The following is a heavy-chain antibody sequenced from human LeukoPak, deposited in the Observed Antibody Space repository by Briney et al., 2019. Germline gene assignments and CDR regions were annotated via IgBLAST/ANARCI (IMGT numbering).Heavy chain of an antibody. CDR1: GFTFSSCS. V-gene: IGHV3-21*01. CDR3: ARWLQPHNWFDP. D-gene: IGHD5-24*01. Sequence: GGSLRLSCAASGFTFSSCSMNWVRQAPGKGLEWVSSISSSSSYIYYADSVKGRFTISRDNAKNSLYLQMNSLRAEDTAVYYCARWLQPHNWFDPWGQGTLVTVSS. J-gene: IGHJ5*02. CDR2: ISSSSSYI.